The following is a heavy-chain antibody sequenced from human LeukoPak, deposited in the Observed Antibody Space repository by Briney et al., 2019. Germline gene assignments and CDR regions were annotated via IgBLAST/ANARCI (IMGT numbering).Heavy chain of an antibody. CDR1: GFTFTSYG. D-gene: IGHD4-23*01. CDR3: ARDFRATVVTAGPDF. CDR2: IRYDGSNK. J-gene: IGHJ4*02. Sequence: GGSLRLSCAASGFTFTSYGMHWVRQAPGKGLEWVAFIRYDGSNKYYTDSVKGRFTISRDNSMDTLYLQMDSLRAEDTAVYYCARDFRATVVTAGPDFWGQGTLVTVSS. V-gene: IGHV3-30*02.